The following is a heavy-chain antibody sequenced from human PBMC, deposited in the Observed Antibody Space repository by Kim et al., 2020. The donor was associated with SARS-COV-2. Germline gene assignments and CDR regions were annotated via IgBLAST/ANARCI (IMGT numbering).Heavy chain of an antibody. J-gene: IGHJ4*02. CDR3: ARDLRHYGNYFFDY. Sequence: ADSVKCRFTISRDNSKNTLYLQMNSLRAEDTAVYYCARDLRHYGNYFFDYWGQGTLVTVSS. D-gene: IGHD3-10*01. V-gene: IGHV3-66*01.